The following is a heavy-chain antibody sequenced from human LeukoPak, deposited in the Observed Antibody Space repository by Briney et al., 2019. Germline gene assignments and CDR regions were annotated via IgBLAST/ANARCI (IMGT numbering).Heavy chain of an antibody. J-gene: IGHJ3*02. CDR3: AREPRSMATIVKDAFDI. V-gene: IGHV3-23*01. D-gene: IGHD5-24*01. CDR1: GFTFSSYA. Sequence: GGSLRLSCAASGFTFSSYAMSWVRQAPGKGLEWVSAISGSGGSTYYADSVKGRFTISRDNSKNTLYLQMNSLRAEDTAVYYCAREPRSMATIVKDAFDIWGQGTMVTVSS. CDR2: ISGSGGST.